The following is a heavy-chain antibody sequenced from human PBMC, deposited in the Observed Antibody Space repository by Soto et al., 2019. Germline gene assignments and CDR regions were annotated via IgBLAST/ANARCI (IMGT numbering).Heavy chain of an antibody. Sequence: PSESLSVACSVSVGSISSIDYFWSWSRQPPGKGLEWIGFIYHTGTTYYNPSLRSRVTISIDTSKSQFSMKLNSVTAADPAVYYCARVMAAMQNWLDPWGQGTLVTVSS. V-gene: IGHV4-30-4*01. CDR1: VGSISSIDYF. J-gene: IGHJ5*02. D-gene: IGHD2-2*01. CDR3: ARVMAAMQNWLDP. CDR2: IYHTGTT.